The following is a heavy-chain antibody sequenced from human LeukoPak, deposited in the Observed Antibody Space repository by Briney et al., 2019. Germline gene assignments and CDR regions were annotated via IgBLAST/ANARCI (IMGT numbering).Heavy chain of an antibody. J-gene: IGHJ3*02. V-gene: IGHV7-4-1*02. Sequence: ASVKVSCKASGYTFTSYAMNWVRQAPGQGLEWMGWINTNTGNPTYAQGFTGRFVFSLDTSVSTAYLQISSLKAEDTAVYYCARGGGYYDFWSGYYPNAFDIWGQGTMVTVSS. D-gene: IGHD3-3*01. CDR2: INTNTGNP. CDR3: ARGGGYYDFWSGYYPNAFDI. CDR1: GYTFTSYA.